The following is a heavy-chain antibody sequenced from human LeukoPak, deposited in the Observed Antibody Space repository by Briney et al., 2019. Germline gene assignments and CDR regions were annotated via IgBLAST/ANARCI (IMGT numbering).Heavy chain of an antibody. D-gene: IGHD2-2*01. J-gene: IGHJ4*02. CDR1: GFTFSSCA. V-gene: IGHV3-23*01. CDR3: AKTQRDDYFDY. Sequence: GGSLRLSCAASGFTFSSCAMNWVRQAPGKGLEWVSGISGSGGITHYADSVRGRFTISRDNSKNTLYLQMNSLRAEDTAVYYCAKTQRDDYFDYWGQGTLVTVSS. CDR2: ISGSGGIT.